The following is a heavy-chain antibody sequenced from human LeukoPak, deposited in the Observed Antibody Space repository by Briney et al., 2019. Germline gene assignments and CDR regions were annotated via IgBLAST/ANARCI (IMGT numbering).Heavy chain of an antibody. J-gene: IGHJ4*02. CDR2: INAGNGNT. CDR1: GYTFTRYA. D-gene: IGHD3-22*01. CDR3: AREISGYQDRYFDN. V-gene: IGHV1-3*03. Sequence: ASVKVSCKASGYTFTRYAIHWVRQAPGQRLEWMGWINAGNGNTRYSQDFQDRLTFTRDTSATTAYMELSSLRSEDMAVYYCAREISGYQDRYFDNWGQGTLVTVSS.